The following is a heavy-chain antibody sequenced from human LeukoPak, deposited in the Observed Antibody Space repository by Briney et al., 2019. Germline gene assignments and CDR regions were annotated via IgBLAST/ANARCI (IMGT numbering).Heavy chain of an antibody. CDR1: GFTFNKFA. CDR3: AKDPIWFGELFGSAGDGMDV. D-gene: IGHD3-10*01. Sequence: PGGSLRLSCAASGFTFNKFAMSWVRQAPGKGLEWVSGVSGSGGSPYYADSVKGRFTISRDNSKNTLYLQMNSLRAEDTAVYYCAKDPIWFGELFGSAGDGMDVWGQGTTVTVSS. J-gene: IGHJ6*02. V-gene: IGHV3-23*01. CDR2: VSGSGGSP.